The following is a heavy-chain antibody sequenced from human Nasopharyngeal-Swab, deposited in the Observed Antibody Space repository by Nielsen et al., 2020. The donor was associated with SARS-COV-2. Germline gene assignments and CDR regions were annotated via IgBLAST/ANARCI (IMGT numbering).Heavy chain of an antibody. Sequence: ASVKVSCKASGHTFTSYGISWVRQAPGQGLEWMGWISAYNGNTNYAQKLQGRVTMTTDTSTSTAYMELRSLRSDDTAVYYCAGYDILTGSMDVWGQGTTVTVSS. CDR2: ISAYNGNT. J-gene: IGHJ6*02. CDR3: AGYDILTGSMDV. D-gene: IGHD3-9*01. CDR1: GHTFTSYG. V-gene: IGHV1-18*01.